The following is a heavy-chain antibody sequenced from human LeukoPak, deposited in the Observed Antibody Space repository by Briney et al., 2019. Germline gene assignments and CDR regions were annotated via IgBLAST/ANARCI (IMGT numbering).Heavy chain of an antibody. CDR3: ARGRGSSWYHGTNWFDP. CDR1: GGSISSYY. J-gene: IGHJ5*02. V-gene: IGHV4-59*12. D-gene: IGHD6-13*01. CDR2: IYYSGST. Sequence: SETLSLTCTVSGGSISSYYWSWIRQPPGKGLEWIGYIYYSGSTNYNPSLKSRVTISVDTSKNQFSLKLSSVTVADTAVYYCARGRGSSWYHGTNWFDPWGQGTLVTVSS.